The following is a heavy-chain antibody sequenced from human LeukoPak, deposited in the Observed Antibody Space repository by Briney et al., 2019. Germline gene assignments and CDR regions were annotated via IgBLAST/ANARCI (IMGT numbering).Heavy chain of an antibody. Sequence: SETLSLTCTVSGGSISSGSYYWSWIRQPAGKGLEWIGRIYTSGSTNYNPSLKSRVTISVNTSKNQFSLKLSSVTAADTAVYYCARVPHYYYYYMDVWGKGTTVTVSS. V-gene: IGHV4-61*02. CDR1: GGSISSGSYY. J-gene: IGHJ6*03. CDR3: ARVPHYYYYYMDV. CDR2: IYTSGST.